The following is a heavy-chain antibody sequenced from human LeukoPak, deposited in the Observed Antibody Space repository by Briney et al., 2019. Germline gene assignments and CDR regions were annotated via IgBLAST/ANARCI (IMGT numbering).Heavy chain of an antibody. V-gene: IGHV4-34*01. CDR3: ARGPSQYYDFWSGPIFDY. Sequence: SETLSLTCAVYGGSFSGYYWSWIRQPPGKGLEWIGEINLSGSTNYNPSLKSRVTISVDTSKNQFSLKLSSVTAADTAVYYCARGPSQYYDFWSGPIFDYWGQGTLVTVSS. D-gene: IGHD3-3*01. CDR1: GGSFSGYY. CDR2: INLSGST. J-gene: IGHJ4*02.